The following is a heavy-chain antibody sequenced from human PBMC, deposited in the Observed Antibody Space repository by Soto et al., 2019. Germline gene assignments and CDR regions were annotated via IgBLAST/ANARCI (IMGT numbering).Heavy chain of an antibody. CDR2: INAGNGNT. D-gene: IGHD2-2*01. J-gene: IGHJ5*02. CDR3: ARTGGDIVVVPAAKGYSQWFDP. V-gene: IGHV1-3*01. Sequence: ASVKVSCKASGYTFASYAIHWVRQAPGQRLEWMGWINAGNGNTKYSQKFQGRVTITRDTSASTAYMELSSLRSEDTAVYYCARTGGDIVVVPAAKGYSQWFDPWGQGTLVTVSS. CDR1: GYTFASYA.